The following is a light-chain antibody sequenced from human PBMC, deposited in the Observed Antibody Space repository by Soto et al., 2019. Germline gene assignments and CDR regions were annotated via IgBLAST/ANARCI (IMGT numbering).Light chain of an antibody. CDR2: GAT. Sequence: EIVLTQSPVTLSLSLGERATLACRASQSVSSSYLAWYQQKSGQAPRLLIYGATSSATGIPDRFSGSGCWTDFPFTISRLEPEDFPMYISKQYGSSPGSFGGGTKVDIK. J-gene: IGKJ4*01. V-gene: IGKV3-20*01. CDR1: QSVSSSY. CDR3: KQYGSSPGS.